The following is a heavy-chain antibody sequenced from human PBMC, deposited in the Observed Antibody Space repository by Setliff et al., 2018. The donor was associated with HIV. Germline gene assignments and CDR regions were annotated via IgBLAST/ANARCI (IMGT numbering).Heavy chain of an antibody. CDR2: INQNGRT. V-gene: IGHV4-34*01. CDR3: AREKSITSAWYGGYYFDY. CDR1: GGSFSGHS. J-gene: IGHJ4*02. Sequence: SETLSLTCAVYGGSFSGHSWTWIRQPPGKGLEWIAEINQNGRTNYNPALKSRVLVSLDTSKNQCSLHLVSVTAADTAVYFCAREKSITSAWYGGYYFDYWGQGTTVTVSS. D-gene: IGHD6-19*01.